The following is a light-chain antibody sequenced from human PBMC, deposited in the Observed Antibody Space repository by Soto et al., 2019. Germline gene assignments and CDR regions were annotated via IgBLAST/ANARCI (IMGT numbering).Light chain of an antibody. CDR1: QGISSD. CDR2: AAS. J-gene: IGKJ4*01. V-gene: IGKV1-9*01. Sequence: SQLSQSPSSLSASVGDRVTTTCLALQGISSDLAWYQQKPGKAPKLLIDAASTLQSGVPSRFSGSGSGTDFTLTISSLQPEDFATYYCQQLNSYPRTFGGGTKVEIK. CDR3: QQLNSYPRT.